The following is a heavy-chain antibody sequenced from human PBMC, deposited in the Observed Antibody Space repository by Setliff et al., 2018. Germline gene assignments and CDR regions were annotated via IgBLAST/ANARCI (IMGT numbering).Heavy chain of an antibody. CDR2: IYYNGRS. CDR3: AREGGGSGWTPDS. V-gene: IGHV4-59*01. J-gene: IGHJ4*02. Sequence: SETLSLTCTVSGGSISNYYWSWIRQSPGKGLEWIGFIYYNGRSDHNPSFQSRVTMSVDRSKNQFSLNLRAMTAAGTAVYYCAREGGGSGWTPDSWGQGTLVTVSS. D-gene: IGHD6-19*01. CDR1: GGSISNYY.